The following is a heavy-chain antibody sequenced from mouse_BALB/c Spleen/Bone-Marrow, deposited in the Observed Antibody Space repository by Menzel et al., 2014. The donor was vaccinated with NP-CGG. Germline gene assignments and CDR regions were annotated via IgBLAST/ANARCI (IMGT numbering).Heavy chain of an antibody. CDR1: GFSLTSYG. D-gene: IGHD1-1*01. J-gene: IGHJ4*01. Sequence: VQLQESGPGLVAPSQSLSITCTVSGFSLTSYGVHWVRQPPGKGLEWLGVIWADGRTNYNSALMSRLSISKDNSKSQVFLKMNSLQTDDTAMYYCARADYYGSSSYYYAMDYWGQGTSVTVSS. CDR3: ARADYYGSSSYYYAMDY. V-gene: IGHV2-9*02. CDR2: IWADGRT.